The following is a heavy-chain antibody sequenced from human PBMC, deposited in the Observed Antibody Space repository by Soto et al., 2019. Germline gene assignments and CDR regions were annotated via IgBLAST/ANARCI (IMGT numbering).Heavy chain of an antibody. CDR3: AKGLPERRSAYYRYNWFDP. CDR2: ISGSGGST. Sequence: EVQLLESGGGSVQPGKSLRLSCAASGFTFSSYAMSWVRQAPGKGLEWVSVISGSGGSTYYADSVKGRFTISSDNSKNTLYLQMNNLRAEDTAVYYCAKGLPERRSAYYRYNWFDPWGQGTLVTVSS. D-gene: IGHD3-3*01. V-gene: IGHV3-23*01. J-gene: IGHJ5*02. CDR1: GFTFSSYA.